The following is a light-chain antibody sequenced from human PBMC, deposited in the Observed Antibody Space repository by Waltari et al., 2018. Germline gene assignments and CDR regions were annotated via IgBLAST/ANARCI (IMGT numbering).Light chain of an antibody. CDR3: ASWDDSHYV. CDR2: RNN. J-gene: IGLJ1*01. Sequence: QSVLTQPPSASETPGQRVTISCSGTNPNPRSNYLYWYQQLPGPAPKLLIYRNNQRPSGVPDRFSASKSGTSASLAIDGLRSEDEAIYYCASWDDSHYVFGPGTQVTVL. CDR1: NPNPRSNY. V-gene: IGLV1-47*01.